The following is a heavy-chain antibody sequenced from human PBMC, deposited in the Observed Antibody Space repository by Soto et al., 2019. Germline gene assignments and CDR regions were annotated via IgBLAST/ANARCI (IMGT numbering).Heavy chain of an antibody. CDR2: IGTAGDT. CDR3: ARLSRISGTREPIGGGYSYYYAMDV. CDR1: GFTFSSYD. D-gene: IGHD1-7*01. V-gene: IGHV3-13*01. Sequence: GSLRLSCAASGFTFSSYDMHWVRQATGKGLEWVSGIGTAGDTSYPGSVKGRFTISRENAKNSLYLQMDSLRAEDTAVYYCARLSRISGTREPIGGGYSYYYAMDVWGQGTTVTVSS. J-gene: IGHJ6*02.